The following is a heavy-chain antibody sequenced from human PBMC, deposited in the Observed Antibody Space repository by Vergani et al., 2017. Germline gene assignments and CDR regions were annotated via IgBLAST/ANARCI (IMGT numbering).Heavy chain of an antibody. CDR3: AKAGARWLQLRGAYYFDY. CDR2: ISGSGGST. Sequence: EVQLVESGGGLVQPGRSLRLSCTASGFTFGDYAMSWFRQAPGKGLEWVSAISGSGGSTYYADSVKGRFTISRDNSKNTLYLQMNSLRAEDTAVYYCAKAGARWLQLRGAYYFDYWGQGTLVTVSS. D-gene: IGHD5-24*01. CDR1: GFTFGDYA. J-gene: IGHJ4*02. V-gene: IGHV3-23*04.